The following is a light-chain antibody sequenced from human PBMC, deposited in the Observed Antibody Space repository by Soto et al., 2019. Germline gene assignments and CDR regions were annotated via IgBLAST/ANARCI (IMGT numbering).Light chain of an antibody. CDR2: ASS. Sequence: DIQMTQSPSSLSASVGDRVTITCRASQTISNTLNWYQQRPGKPPNLLIYASSTLQSGVPPRFRGVESGTEYPLPISGRQPKDFETYTVQKINSTPIPFAQGTRLK. CDR1: QTISNT. CDR3: QKINSTPIP. V-gene: IGKV1-39*01. J-gene: IGKJ5*01.